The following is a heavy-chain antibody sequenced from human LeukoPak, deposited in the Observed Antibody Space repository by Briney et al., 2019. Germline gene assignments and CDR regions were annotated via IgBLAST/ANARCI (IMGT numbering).Heavy chain of an antibody. V-gene: IGHV3-53*01. J-gene: IGHJ4*02. D-gene: IGHD2-2*01. CDR1: EFTVSSNY. Sequence: GGSLRLSCAASEFTVSSNYMSWVRQAPGKGLEWVSVIYSGDNTDYADSVKGRFTISRDNSKNTLYLQMNSLRAEDTGVYYCARDWGYCSSTSCHVFDYWGQGTLVTVSS. CDR2: IYSGDNT. CDR3: ARDWGYCSSTSCHVFDY.